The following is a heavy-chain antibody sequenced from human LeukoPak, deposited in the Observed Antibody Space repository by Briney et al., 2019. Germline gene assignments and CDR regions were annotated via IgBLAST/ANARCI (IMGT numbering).Heavy chain of an antibody. CDR1: GFTFSNAW. V-gene: IGHV3-23*01. CDR3: ATNWDGQQLYYFDY. D-gene: IGHD6-13*01. J-gene: IGHJ4*02. CDR2: ISGSGGST. Sequence: GGSLRLSCAASGFTFSNAWMSWVRQAPGKGLEWVSAISGSGGSTYYADSVKGRFTISRDNSKNTLYLQMNSLRAEDTAVYYCATNWDGQQLYYFDYWGQGTLVTVSS.